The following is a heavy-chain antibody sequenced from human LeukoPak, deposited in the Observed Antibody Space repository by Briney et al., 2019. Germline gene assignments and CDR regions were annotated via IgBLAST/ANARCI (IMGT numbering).Heavy chain of an antibody. Sequence: SETLSLTCTVSGGSISSYYWSWIRQPPGKGLEWIGRIYTSGSTNYTPSPKSRVTMSVDTSKNQFSLKLSSVTAADTAVYYCARAEYKGWFDPWGQGTLVTVSS. V-gene: IGHV4-4*07. J-gene: IGHJ5*02. D-gene: IGHD6-6*01. CDR3: ARAEYKGWFDP. CDR1: GGSISSYY. CDR2: IYTSGST.